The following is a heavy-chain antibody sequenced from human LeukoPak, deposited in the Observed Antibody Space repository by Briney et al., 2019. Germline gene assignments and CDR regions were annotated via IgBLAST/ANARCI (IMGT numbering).Heavy chain of an antibody. CDR1: GFTFSSYA. J-gene: IGHJ4*02. CDR3: AREGDFGTRFLEWSLGYYFDY. D-gene: IGHD3-3*01. CDR2: ISYDGSNK. V-gene: IGHV3-30-3*01. Sequence: PGRSLRLSCAASGFTFSSYAMHWVRQAPGKGLEWVAVISYDGSNKYYADSVKGRFTISRDNSKNTLYLQMNSLRAEDTAVYYCAREGDFGTRFLEWSLGYYFDYWGQGTLVTVSS.